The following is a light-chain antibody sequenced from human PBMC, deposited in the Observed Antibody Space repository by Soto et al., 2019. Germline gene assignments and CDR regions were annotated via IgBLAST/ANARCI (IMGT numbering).Light chain of an antibody. CDR1: SSNIGSNT. V-gene: IGLV1-44*01. CDR2: SNS. Sequence: QSVLTQPPSSSGTPGQRVTISCSGSSSNIGSNTVNWYQQLPGTAPKLLIYSNSQRPSGVPDRFSGSESGTSASLAISGLQSEDEADYYCAAWDDSLNGFYVFGTGTKVHRP. J-gene: IGLJ1*01. CDR3: AAWDDSLNGFYV.